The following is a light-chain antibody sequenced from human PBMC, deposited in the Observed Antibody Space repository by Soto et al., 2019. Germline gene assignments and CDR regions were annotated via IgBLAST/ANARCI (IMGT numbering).Light chain of an antibody. Sequence: EIVLAQSPATLSLSPGERATLSCRASQSVSSYLAWYQQKPGQAPRLLIYGASSRATGIPDRFSGSGSGTDFTLTITPLEPDDFVVYFCQQYDSSPITFGQGTRLENK. J-gene: IGKJ5*01. CDR2: GAS. V-gene: IGKV3-20*01. CDR3: QQYDSSPIT. CDR1: QSVSSY.